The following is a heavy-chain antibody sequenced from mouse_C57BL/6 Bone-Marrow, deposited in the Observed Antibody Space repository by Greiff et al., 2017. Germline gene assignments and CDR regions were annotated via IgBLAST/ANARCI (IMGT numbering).Heavy chain of an antibody. V-gene: IGHV1-55*01. J-gene: IGHJ3*01. CDR1: GYTFTSYW. CDR2: IYPGSGST. CDR3: ARYVYGNYVAWFAY. Sequence: QVQLQQPGAELVKPGASVKMSCKASGYTFTSYWITWVKQRPGQGLEWIGDIYPGSGSTNYNEKFKSKATLTVDTSSSTAYMQLSSLTSEDSAVYYCARYVYGNYVAWFAYWGQGTLVTVSA. D-gene: IGHD2-1*01.